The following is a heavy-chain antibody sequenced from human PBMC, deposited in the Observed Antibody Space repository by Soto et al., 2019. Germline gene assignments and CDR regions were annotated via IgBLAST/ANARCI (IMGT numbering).Heavy chain of an antibody. CDR2: ISAYNGNT. J-gene: IGHJ4*02. CDR3: ARVPSVAGIFDY. V-gene: IGHV1-18*01. Sequence: ASVKVSCKGSGYTFTSYGISWVRQAPGQGLEWMGWISAYNGNTNYAQKLQGRVTMTTDTSTSTAYMELRSLRSDDTAVYYCARVPSVAGIFDYWGQGTLVTVSS. D-gene: IGHD6-19*01. CDR1: GYTFTSYG.